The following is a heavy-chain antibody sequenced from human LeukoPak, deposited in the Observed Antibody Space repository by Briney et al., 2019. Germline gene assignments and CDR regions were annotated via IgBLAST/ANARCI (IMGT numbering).Heavy chain of an antibody. V-gene: IGHV1-18*01. Sequence: ASVKVSCKASGYTFTSYGISWVRQAPGQGNEWMGWISAYNGNTNYAQKHQGRVTMTTDTSASTAYLELRSLRSDDTAVYYCARDSALDDIVVVPAAIDWFDPWGQGTLVTVSS. CDR3: ARDSALDDIVVVPAAIDWFDP. D-gene: IGHD2-2*01. CDR1: GYTFTSYG. CDR2: ISAYNGNT. J-gene: IGHJ5*02.